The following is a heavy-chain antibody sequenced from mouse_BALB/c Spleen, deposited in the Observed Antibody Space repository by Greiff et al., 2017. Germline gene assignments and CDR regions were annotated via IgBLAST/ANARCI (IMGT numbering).Heavy chain of an antibody. V-gene: IGHV1-80*01. CDR1: GYAFSSYW. CDR2: IYPGDGDT. Sequence: QVQLQQSGAELVRPGSSVKISCKASGYAFSSYWMNWVKQRPGQGLEWIGQIYPGDGDTNYNGKFTGKATLTADKSSSTAYMQLSSLTSEDSAVYFCARPYYYAMDYWGQGTSVTVSS. CDR3: ARPYYYAMDY. J-gene: IGHJ4*01.